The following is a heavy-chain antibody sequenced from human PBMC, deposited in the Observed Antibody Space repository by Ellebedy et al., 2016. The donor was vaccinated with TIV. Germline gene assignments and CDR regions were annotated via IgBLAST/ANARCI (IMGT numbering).Heavy chain of an antibody. V-gene: IGHV1-69*04. CDR1: GGTFSSYA. J-gene: IGHJ4*02. D-gene: IGHD6-19*01. CDR2: IIPIIGIT. Sequence: AASVKVSCKASGGTFSSYAISWVRQAPGQGLGWMGRIIPIIGITNYAQKFQGRVTITADKSTTPVYRELSSLTAEDTAVYYCARSRSSGWLHTPDYWGQGLLVTVSS. CDR3: ARSRSSGWLHTPDY.